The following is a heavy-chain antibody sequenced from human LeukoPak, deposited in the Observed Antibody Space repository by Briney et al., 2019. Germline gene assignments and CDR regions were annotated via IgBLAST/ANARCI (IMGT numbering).Heavy chain of an antibody. CDR2: IDGSSRYI. Sequence: GGSLRLSCAASGFTLSGYTINWVRQAPGEGLEWVSSIDGSSRYIYYADSVRGRFTISRDNANNSLHLQMNSLRVEDTGVYFCARDMAGRSRPPFDYWGQGTLVTVSS. CDR1: GFTLSGYT. J-gene: IGHJ4*02. V-gene: IGHV3-21*01. D-gene: IGHD6-19*01. CDR3: ARDMAGRSRPPFDY.